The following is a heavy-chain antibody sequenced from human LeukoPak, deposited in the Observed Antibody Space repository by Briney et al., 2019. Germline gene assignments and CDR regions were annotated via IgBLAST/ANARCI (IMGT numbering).Heavy chain of an antibody. CDR1: GYTFTGYY. Sequence: GESLKISCKASGYTFTGYYMHWVRQAPGQGLEWMGWINPNSGGTNYAQKFQGWVTMTRDTSISTAYMELSRLRSDDTAVYYCARGRREYPDYWGQGTLVTVSS. J-gene: IGHJ4*02. CDR3: ARGRREYPDY. D-gene: IGHD2-2*01. CDR2: INPNSGGT. V-gene: IGHV1-2*04.